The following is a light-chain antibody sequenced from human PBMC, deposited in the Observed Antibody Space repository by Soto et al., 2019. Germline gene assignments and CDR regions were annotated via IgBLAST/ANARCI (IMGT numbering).Light chain of an antibody. V-gene: IGKV3-11*01. CDR3: QLRNNWPPRWT. CDR2: DAS. Sequence: EIVLTQSPATLSLSPGERATLSCRASQSVSSYLAWYQQKPGQAPRLLIYDASNRATGIPARFSGSGSGTDFTLTISSLEPEDFALSCCQLRNNWPPRWTFGQGTKVEIK. J-gene: IGKJ1*01. CDR1: QSVSSY.